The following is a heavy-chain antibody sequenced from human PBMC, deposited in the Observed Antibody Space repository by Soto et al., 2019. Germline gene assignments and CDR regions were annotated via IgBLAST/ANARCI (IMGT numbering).Heavy chain of an antibody. CDR2: INHSGST. V-gene: IGHV4-34*01. Sequence: PWEILALTLAVFGGSFRGYDCRWIRQPPGKGLEWIGEINHSGSTNYNPSLKSRVTISVDTSKNQFSLKLSSVTAADTAVYYCASSWSSSSFDPRGQGTLVTVSS. CDR1: GGSFRGYD. CDR3: ASSWSSSSFDP. J-gene: IGHJ5*02. D-gene: IGHD6-6*01.